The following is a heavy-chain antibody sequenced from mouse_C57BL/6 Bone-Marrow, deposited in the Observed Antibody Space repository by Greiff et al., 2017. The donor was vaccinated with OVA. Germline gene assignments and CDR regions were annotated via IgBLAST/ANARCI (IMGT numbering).Heavy chain of an antibody. J-gene: IGHJ3*01. Sequence: QVQLKQPGAELVKPGASVKLSCKASGYTFTSYWMQWVKQRPGQGLEWIGEIDPSDSYTNYNQKFKGKATLTVDTSSSTAYMQLSSLTSEDSAVYYCARSGLQGFAYWGQGTLVTVSA. CDR2: IDPSDSYT. CDR1: GYTFTSYW. CDR3: ARSGLQGFAY. V-gene: IGHV1-50*01. D-gene: IGHD2-13*01.